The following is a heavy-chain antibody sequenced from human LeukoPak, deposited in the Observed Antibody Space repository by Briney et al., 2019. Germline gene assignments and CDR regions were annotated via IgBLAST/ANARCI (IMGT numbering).Heavy chain of an antibody. J-gene: IGHJ5*02. D-gene: IGHD4/OR15-4a*01. CDR3: ARAVDYNWFDP. V-gene: IGHV4-30-4*01. CDR2: IYYSGST. Sequence: PSEALSLTCTVSGGSTSSGDYYWSWIRQPPGKGLEWIGYIYYSGSTYYNPSLKSRVTISVDTSKNQFSLKLSSVTAADTAVYYCARAVDYNWFDPWGQGTLVTVSS. CDR1: GGSTSSGDYY.